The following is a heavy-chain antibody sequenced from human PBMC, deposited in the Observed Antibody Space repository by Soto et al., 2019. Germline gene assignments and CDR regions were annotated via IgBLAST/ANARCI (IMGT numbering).Heavy chain of an antibody. CDR2: IERDDDDK. J-gene: IGHJ6*02. CDR1: GFSLTSPGMC. V-gene: IGHV2-70*13. CDR3: ARSIRGPRRFNGMDV. Sequence: SGPTLVNPTETLTLTCTFSGFSLTSPGMCVSWIRQPPGKALEWLALIERDDDDKYYSTSLKTRLTISKDTRKNQVVLTMANMDPADTGTYYCARSIRGPRRFNGMDVWGQGTTVTV. D-gene: IGHD1-20*01.